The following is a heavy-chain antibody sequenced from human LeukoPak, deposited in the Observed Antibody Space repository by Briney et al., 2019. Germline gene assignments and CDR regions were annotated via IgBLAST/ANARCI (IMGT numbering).Heavy chain of an antibody. D-gene: IGHD6-6*01. V-gene: IGHV4-34*01. Sequence: SETLSLTCAVYGGSFSGYYWSWIRQPPGKGLDWIGEINHSGSNNYNPSLKSRVTISVDTSKNQFSLKLSSVTAADTAVYYCAREGIAARPGALDIWGQGTMVTVSS. CDR3: AREGIAARPGALDI. CDR2: INHSGSN. CDR1: GGSFSGYY. J-gene: IGHJ3*02.